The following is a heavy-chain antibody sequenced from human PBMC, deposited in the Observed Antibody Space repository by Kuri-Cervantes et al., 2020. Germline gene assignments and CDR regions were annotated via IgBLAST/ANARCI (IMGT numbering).Heavy chain of an antibody. CDR2: INHSGST. CDR1: GGSFSGYY. CDR3: ARVADGYYNGYYFDF. D-gene: IGHD5-24*01. J-gene: IGHJ4*02. V-gene: IGHV4-34*01. Sequence: SETLSLTCAVYGGSFSGYYWSWIRQPPGKGLEWIGEINHSGSTNHNPSLKSRVTISVDTSNNQFSLKLSSVTAADTAVYYCARVADGYYNGYYFDFWGQGTLVTVSS.